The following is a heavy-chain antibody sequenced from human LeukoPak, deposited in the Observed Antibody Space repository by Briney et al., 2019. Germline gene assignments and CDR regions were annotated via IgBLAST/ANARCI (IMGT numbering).Heavy chain of an antibody. D-gene: IGHD3-16*01. Sequence: GGSLRRSCAASGFTFSSYGMHWVRQAPGKGLEWVAFIRYDGSNKYYADSVKGRFTISRDNSKNTLYLQMNSLRTEDTAVYYCAKDPARGGGPYFDYWGQGTLVTVSS. CDR2: IRYDGSNK. CDR1: GFTFSSYG. J-gene: IGHJ4*02. V-gene: IGHV3-30*02. CDR3: AKDPARGGGPYFDY.